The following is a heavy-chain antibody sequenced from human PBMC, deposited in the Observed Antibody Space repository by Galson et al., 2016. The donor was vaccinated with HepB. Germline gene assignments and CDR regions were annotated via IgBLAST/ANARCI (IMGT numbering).Heavy chain of an antibody. CDR1: GFTFSSYW. D-gene: IGHD1-26*01. Sequence: SLRLSCAAPGFTFSSYWMHWVRQGPGEGLVWVSRSNPDGSSTGYADTVKGRFTISRDNAKNTLYLQMNNLRVEDTAVYYCAILGRQPLAAFVDYWGQGALCTVSS. J-gene: IGHJ4*02. CDR3: AILGRQPLAAFVDY. CDR2: SNPDGSST. V-gene: IGHV3-74*01.